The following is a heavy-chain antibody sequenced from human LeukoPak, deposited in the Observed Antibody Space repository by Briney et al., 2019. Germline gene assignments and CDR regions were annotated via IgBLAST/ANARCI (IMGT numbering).Heavy chain of an antibody. CDR1: GGSINTYY. CDR3: ARHESGYYMDV. CDR2: IFYTGST. V-gene: IGHV4-59*01. Sequence: PSETLSLTCTVSGGSINTYYWGWIRQPPGKGLEWIGYIFYTGSTNYKPSLKSRVTISVDTSKNGFSLKLSSVTAADTAVYYCARHESGYYMDVWGKGTTVTVSS. J-gene: IGHJ6*03.